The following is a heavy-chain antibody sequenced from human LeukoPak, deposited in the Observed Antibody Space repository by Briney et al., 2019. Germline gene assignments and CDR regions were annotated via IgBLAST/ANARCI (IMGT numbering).Heavy chain of an antibody. D-gene: IGHD3-22*01. V-gene: IGHV3-23*01. CDR1: GFTFANYA. CDR2: IGGRGGST. CDR3: ARPNYYDASGYYYFDY. J-gene: IGHJ4*02. Sequence: GGSLRLSCAASGFTFANYAMNWVRQAPGKGLEWVSNIGGRGGSTFYADSVKGRFTISRDHSKNTVYLQMNSLRVEDTAVYYCARPNYYDASGYYYFDYWGEGTLVTVS.